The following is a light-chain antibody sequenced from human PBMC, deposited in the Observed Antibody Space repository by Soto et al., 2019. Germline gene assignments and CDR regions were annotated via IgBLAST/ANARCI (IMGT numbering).Light chain of an antibody. V-gene: IGKV1-13*02. CDR1: QGISSD. CDR2: DAS. CDR3: QQLVT. Sequence: AIQFTQSPSSLSASVGDRVTITCRASQGISSDLAWYQQKPGKAPKLLIYDASSLESGVPSRFSGSGSGTDFTLTISSLQPEDFATYYCQQLVTFGQGTKLEIK. J-gene: IGKJ2*01.